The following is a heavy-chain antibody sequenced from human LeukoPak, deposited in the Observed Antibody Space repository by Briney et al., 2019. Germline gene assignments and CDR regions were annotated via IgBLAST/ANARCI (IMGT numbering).Heavy chain of an antibody. Sequence: AGESLKISCKGSGYSFTKFWIGWVRQLPGKGLEWMGIIYPGDSDTRYSPSFQGQVTISADKSISTAYLQWSSLKASDTAMYYCASSYYYDSSGYDGMDVWGQGTTVTVSS. V-gene: IGHV5-51*01. D-gene: IGHD3-22*01. J-gene: IGHJ6*02. CDR3: ASSYYYDSSGYDGMDV. CDR2: IYPGDSDT. CDR1: GYSFTKFW.